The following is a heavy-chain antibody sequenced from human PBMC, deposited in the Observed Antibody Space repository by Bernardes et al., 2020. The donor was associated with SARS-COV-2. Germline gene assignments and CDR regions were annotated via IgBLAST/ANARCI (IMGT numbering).Heavy chain of an antibody. Sequence: SETLSLTCAVSDDAISSDSFYWSWIRQPAGKGLEWVGRIPASGSTNYNPSLKSRVTMSVDTSKNQFSLKLTSVTAADTAVYYCARDGRISVPGTEYFEFWGQGILVTVSS. V-gene: IGHV4-61*02. D-gene: IGHD6-19*01. CDR1: DDAISSDSFY. CDR3: ARDGRISVPGTEYFEF. CDR2: IPASGST. J-gene: IGHJ4*02.